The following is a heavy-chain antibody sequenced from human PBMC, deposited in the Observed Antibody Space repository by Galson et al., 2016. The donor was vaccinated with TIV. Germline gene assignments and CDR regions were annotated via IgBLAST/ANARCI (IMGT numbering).Heavy chain of an antibody. V-gene: IGHV2-5*02. D-gene: IGHD3-10*02. CDR2: IYWGDDK. J-gene: IGHJ6*02. Sequence: PALVKPTQTLTLTCTFSGFSLSTTKVGVAWVRQPPGEALEWLALIYWGDDKRYSPSLRSRLAISKDTSKNQVVLIMTNMDPVDTATYYCTHLPNMFYYGMAVWGQGTTVTVSS. CDR3: THLPNMFYYGMAV. CDR1: GFSLSTTKVG.